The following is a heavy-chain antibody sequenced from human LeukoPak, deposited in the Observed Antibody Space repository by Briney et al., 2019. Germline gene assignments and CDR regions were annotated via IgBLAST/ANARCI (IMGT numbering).Heavy chain of an antibody. J-gene: IGHJ3*02. Sequence: GGSLRLSCAASGFTSSNYAMHWVRQAPGKGLEWVAVISYDGTNKYYADSVKGRFTISRDNSKTTMYLQMNSLRAEDTAMYYCARAPMSYDSSGFGGAFDIWGQGTMVTVSS. CDR3: ARAPMSYDSSGFGGAFDI. CDR1: GFTSSNYA. V-gene: IGHV3-30-3*01. D-gene: IGHD3-22*01. CDR2: ISYDGTNK.